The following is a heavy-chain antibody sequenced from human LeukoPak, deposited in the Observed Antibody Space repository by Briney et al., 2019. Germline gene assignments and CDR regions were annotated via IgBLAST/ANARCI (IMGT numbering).Heavy chain of an antibody. D-gene: IGHD2-2*01. CDR1: GFTFSSYA. J-gene: IGHJ3*02. CDR3: ARDRGGVYCSSTSCYYDAFDI. CDR2: ISYDGSNK. Sequence: GRSLRLSRAASGFTFSSYAMHWVRQAPGKGLEWVAVISYDGSNKYYADSVKGRFTISRDNSKNTLYLQMNSLRAEDTAVYYCARDRGGVYCSSTSCYYDAFDIWGQGTMVTVSS. V-gene: IGHV3-30-3*01.